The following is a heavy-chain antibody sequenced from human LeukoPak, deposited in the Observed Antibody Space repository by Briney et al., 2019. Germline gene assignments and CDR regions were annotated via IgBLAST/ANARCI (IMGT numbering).Heavy chain of an antibody. CDR2: INYGGSSS. Sequence: GWSLRLSCAASGFTFSSYWMHWVRQAPGKGLVWVSRINYGGSSSNYADSVKGRFTISRDNAKNTLYLQMNSLRGEDTAVYYCARGPSSNWGDFDYWGQGTLVIASS. D-gene: IGHD7-27*01. CDR1: GFTFSSYW. CDR3: ARGPSSNWGDFDY. J-gene: IGHJ4*02. V-gene: IGHV3-74*01.